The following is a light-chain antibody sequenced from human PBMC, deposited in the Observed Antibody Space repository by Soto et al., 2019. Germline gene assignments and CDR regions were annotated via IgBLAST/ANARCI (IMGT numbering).Light chain of an antibody. CDR3: ASFTTRTTYV. Sequence: QSALTQPASVSGSPGQSITISCSGTGRDIGAYIFVPWYQQHPGKAPKLLLYEVFNRPSGVSNRFSGSKSGNTASLTISGLQAEDEAEYFCASFTTRTTYVFGTGTKVTVL. CDR2: EVF. J-gene: IGLJ1*01. V-gene: IGLV2-14*03. CDR1: GRDIGAYIF.